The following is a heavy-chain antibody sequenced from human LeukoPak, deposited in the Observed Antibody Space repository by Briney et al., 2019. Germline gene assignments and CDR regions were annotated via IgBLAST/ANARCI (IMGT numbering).Heavy chain of an antibody. Sequence: GGSLRLSCAASGFTFSLFGMTWVRQAPGKVMEWISYISSSRRTINYADSVKGRFNISRDNAKNSLYLQMNNLRAEDKAVYYCARDGDSGGYYYGPFDNWGQGTLVTVSS. CDR1: GFTFSLFG. CDR2: ISSSRRTI. D-gene: IGHD3-22*01. CDR3: ARDGDSGGYYYGPFDN. V-gene: IGHV3-48*04. J-gene: IGHJ4*02.